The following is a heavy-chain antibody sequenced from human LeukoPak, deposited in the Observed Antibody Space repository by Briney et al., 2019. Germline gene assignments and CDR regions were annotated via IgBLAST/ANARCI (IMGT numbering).Heavy chain of an antibody. Sequence: ASVTVSCTASSYTLNSFGISWVRQAPGQGLEWMGWISAYNGNTNYAQNLQGRVTMTTDTSTSTAYMELRSLRSDDTAVYFCATGVRWDFDYWGQGSLVSVSS. J-gene: IGHJ4*02. CDR1: SYTLNSFG. CDR3: ATGVRWDFDY. CDR2: ISAYNGNT. D-gene: IGHD4-23*01. V-gene: IGHV1-18*01.